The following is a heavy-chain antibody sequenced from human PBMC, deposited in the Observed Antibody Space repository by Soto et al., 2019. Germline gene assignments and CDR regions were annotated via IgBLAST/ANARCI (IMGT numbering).Heavy chain of an antibody. Sequence: SETLSLTCAVSGGSISSSNWWSWVRQPPGKGLEWIGEIYHSGSTNYNPSLKSRVTISVDKSKNQFSLKLSSVTAADTAVYYCARDDWGHYYDSSGYLAYWGQGTLVTVSS. CDR3: ARDDWGHYYDSSGYLAY. J-gene: IGHJ4*02. CDR2: IYHSGST. D-gene: IGHD3-22*01. V-gene: IGHV4-4*02. CDR1: GGSISSSNW.